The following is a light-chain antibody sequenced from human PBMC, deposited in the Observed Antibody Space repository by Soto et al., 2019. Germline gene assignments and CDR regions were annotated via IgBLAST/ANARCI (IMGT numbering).Light chain of an antibody. CDR3: QQYYSTPRT. CDR1: QSVLYSSNNKNY. Sequence: DIVMTQSPDSLAVSLGERATINCKSSQSVLYSSNNKNYLAWYQQKPGQPPKLLIYWASTRESGVPDRFSGSGSGADFARPISSLKAEDVAASCCQQYYSTPRTFGQGTKVEIK. CDR2: WAS. V-gene: IGKV4-1*01. J-gene: IGKJ1*01.